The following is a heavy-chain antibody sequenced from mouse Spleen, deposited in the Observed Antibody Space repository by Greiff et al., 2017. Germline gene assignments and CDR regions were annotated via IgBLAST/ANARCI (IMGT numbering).Heavy chain of an antibody. CDR1: GFTFSSYG. D-gene: IGHD1-1*01. CDR2: ISSGGSYT. CDR3: ARRGDGSSYDYFDY. J-gene: IGHJ2*01. V-gene: IGHV5-6*02. Sequence: DVKLVESGGDLVKPGGSLKLSCAASGFTFSSYGMSWVRQTPDKRLEWVATISSGGSYTYYPDSVKGRFTISRDNAKNTLYLQMSSLKSEDTAMYYCARRGDGSSYDYFDYWGQGTTLTVSS.